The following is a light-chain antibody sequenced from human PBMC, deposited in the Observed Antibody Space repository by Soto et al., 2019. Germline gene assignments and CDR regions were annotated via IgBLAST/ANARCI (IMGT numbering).Light chain of an antibody. J-gene: IGKJ5*01. CDR3: QQRSNWIT. CDR1: QSVSSY. CDR2: DAS. V-gene: IGKV3-11*01. Sequence: EIVLTQPQATLSFSPGERATLSCRAGQSVSSYLAWYQQKPGQAPRLLIYDASNRATGIPARFSGSGSGTDFTLTISSLEPEDFAVYYCQQRSNWITFGQGTRLEIK.